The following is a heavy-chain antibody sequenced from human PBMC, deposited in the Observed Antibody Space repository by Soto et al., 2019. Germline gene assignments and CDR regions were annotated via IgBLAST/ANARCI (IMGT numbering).Heavy chain of an antibody. Sequence: GGSLRLSCAASGFTFSSYGMHWVRQAPGKGLEWVAVISYDGSNKYYADSVKGRFTISRDNSKNTLYLQMNSLRAEDTAVYYCAKDLQGYCSSTSCPGVYGMDVWGQGTTVTVSS. CDR1: GFTFSSYG. J-gene: IGHJ6*02. CDR3: AKDLQGYCSSTSCPGVYGMDV. CDR2: ISYDGSNK. V-gene: IGHV3-30*18. D-gene: IGHD2-2*01.